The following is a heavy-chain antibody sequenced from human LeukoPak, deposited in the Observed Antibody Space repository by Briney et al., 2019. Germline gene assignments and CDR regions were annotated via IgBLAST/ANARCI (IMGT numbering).Heavy chain of an antibody. D-gene: IGHD1-26*01. Sequence: ASVKVSCKASGGTFSSYAISWVRQAPGQGLEWMGRIIPILGIANYAQKFQGRVTITADKSTSTAYMELSSLRSEDTAVYYCARDGRGVGADAFDIWGQGTMVTVSS. CDR1: GGTFSSYA. CDR3: ARDGRGVGADAFDI. CDR2: IIPILGIA. V-gene: IGHV1-69*04. J-gene: IGHJ3*02.